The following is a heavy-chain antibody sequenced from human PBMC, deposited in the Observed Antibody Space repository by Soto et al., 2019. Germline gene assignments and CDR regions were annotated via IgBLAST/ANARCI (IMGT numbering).Heavy chain of an antibody. CDR1: GFTFSSYS. Sequence: EVQLVESGGGLVKPGGSLRLSCAASGFTFSSYSMNWVRQAPGKGLEWVSSISSSSSYIYYADSVKGRFTISRDNAKNSLYLQMNSLRAEDXXXXXXARDFRGNGWFDPWGQGTXVTVSS. CDR2: ISSSSSYI. CDR3: ARDFRGNGWFDP. J-gene: IGHJ5*02. V-gene: IGHV3-21*01. D-gene: IGHD3-16*01.